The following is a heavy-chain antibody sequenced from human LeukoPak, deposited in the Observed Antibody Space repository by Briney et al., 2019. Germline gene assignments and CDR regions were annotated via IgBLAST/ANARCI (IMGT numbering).Heavy chain of an antibody. CDR1: GFAFDDYA. Sequence: GGSLRLSCAASGFAFDDYAMHWVRQAPGKGLEWVSGISWNSGSIGYADSVKGRFTISRDNAKNSLYLQMNSLRAEDTALYYCAKDPSGNYYYYGMDVWGQGTTVTVSS. CDR3: AKDPSGNYYYYGMDV. CDR2: ISWNSGSI. V-gene: IGHV3-9*01. D-gene: IGHD3-10*01. J-gene: IGHJ6*02.